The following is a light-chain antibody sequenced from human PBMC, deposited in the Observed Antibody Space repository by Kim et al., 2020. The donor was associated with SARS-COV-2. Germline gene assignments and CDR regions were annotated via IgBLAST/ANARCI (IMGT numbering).Light chain of an antibody. V-gene: IGKV3-11*01. CDR2: DSS. CDR3: QQRTNWWT. CDR1: RSLSTY. Sequence: VVLTQSPATLSLSPGERATLSCRASRSLSTYLAWYQQRPGQPPRLLIYDSSIRATGIPARFSGSGSGTDFTLTISSLEPEDSAVYYCQQRTNWWTFGQGTKVDIK. J-gene: IGKJ1*01.